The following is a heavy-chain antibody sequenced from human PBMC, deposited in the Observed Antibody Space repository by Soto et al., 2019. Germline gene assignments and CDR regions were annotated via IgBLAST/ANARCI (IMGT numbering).Heavy chain of an antibody. CDR1: GGSISSYY. CDR3: AREKIAAAGTGYYYYGMDV. V-gene: IGHV4-59*01. Sequence: PSETLSLTCTVSGGSISSYYWSWIRQPPGKGLEWIGYIYYSGSTNYNPSLKSRVTISVDTSKNQFSLKLSSVTAADTAVYYCAREKIAAAGTGYYYYGMDVWGQGTTVT. J-gene: IGHJ6*02. CDR2: IYYSGST. D-gene: IGHD6-13*01.